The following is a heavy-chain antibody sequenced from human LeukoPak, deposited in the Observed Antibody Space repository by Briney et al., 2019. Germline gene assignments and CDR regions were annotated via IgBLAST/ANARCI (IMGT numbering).Heavy chain of an antibody. CDR3: ARGVGAYYMDV. J-gene: IGHJ6*03. CDR1: GGSISSYY. CDR2: IYYTGST. Sequence: SETLSLTCTVSGGSISSYYWSWIRQPPGKGLEWIGYIYYTGSTTYNPSLKSRVTMSIDTSKNQFSLKLSSVTAADTAVYYCARGVGAYYMDVWGKGTTVTISS. V-gene: IGHV4-59*08. D-gene: IGHD1-26*01.